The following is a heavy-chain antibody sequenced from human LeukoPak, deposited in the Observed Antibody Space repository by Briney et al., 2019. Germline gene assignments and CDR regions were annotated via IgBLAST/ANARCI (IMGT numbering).Heavy chain of an antibody. V-gene: IGHV4-34*01. CDR3: ARGFAVAGLRNWFDP. J-gene: IGHJ5*02. CDR2: INHSGST. D-gene: IGHD6-19*01. Sequence: SETLSLTCAVYGGSFSGYYWSWIRQPPGKGLEWIGEINHSGSTNYNPSLKSRVTISVDTPKNQFSLKLSSVTAAGTAVYYCARGFAVAGLRNWFDPWGQGTLVTVSS. CDR1: GGSFSGYY.